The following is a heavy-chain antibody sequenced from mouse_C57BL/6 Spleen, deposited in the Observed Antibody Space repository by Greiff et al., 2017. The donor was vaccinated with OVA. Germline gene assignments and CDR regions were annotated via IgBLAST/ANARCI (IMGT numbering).Heavy chain of an antibody. CDR1: GYAFTNYL. J-gene: IGHJ2*01. V-gene: IGHV1-54*01. CDR3: ARANPGSGYFGC. D-gene: IGHD4-1*01. CDR2: INPGSGGT. Sequence: VKLMESGAELVRPGTSVKVSCKASGYAFTNYLIEWVKQRPGQGLEWIGVINPGSGGTNYNEKFKGKATLTADKSSSTAYMQLSSLTSEDSAVYFCARANPGSGYFGCWGQGTTLTV.